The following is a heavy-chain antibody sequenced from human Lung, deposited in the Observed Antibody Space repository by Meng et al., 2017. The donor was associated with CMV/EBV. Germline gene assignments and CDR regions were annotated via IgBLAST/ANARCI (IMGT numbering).Heavy chain of an antibody. Sequence: SCVVSGFTFDDYAMHWVRQPPGKGLEWVSGISWNSRKLDYADSVKGRFIISRDNAKNSVYLQMKSLRPEDTAIYFCVKDTGVVVPAPHQGFDYWGQGXLVTVSS. D-gene: IGHD2-15*01. V-gene: IGHV3-9*01. CDR3: VKDTGVVVPAPHQGFDY. J-gene: IGHJ4*02. CDR2: ISWNSRKL. CDR1: GFTFDDYA.